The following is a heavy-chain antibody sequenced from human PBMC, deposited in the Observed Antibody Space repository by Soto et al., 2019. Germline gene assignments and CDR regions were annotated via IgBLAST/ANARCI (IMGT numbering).Heavy chain of an antibody. CDR2: IIPIFGTA. V-gene: IGHV1-69*13. D-gene: IGHD5-18*01. CDR3: ASHGYSYGYLFDY. CDR1: GYTFTSYY. J-gene: IGHJ4*02. Sequence: SVKVSCKASGYTFTSYYMHWVRQAPGQGLEWMGGIIPIFGTANYAQKFQGRVTITADESTSTAYMELSSLRSEDTAVYYCASHGYSYGYLFDYWGQGTLVTVSS.